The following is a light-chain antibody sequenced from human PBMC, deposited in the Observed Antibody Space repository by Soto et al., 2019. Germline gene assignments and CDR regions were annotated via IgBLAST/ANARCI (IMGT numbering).Light chain of an antibody. J-gene: IGKJ2*01. Sequence: EVVMTQSPATLSVSPVERVTLSCRASRSVYNNLAWYQQKPGQAPRLVIHGASTRATGIPARFSGSGSGTEFTLTISSLQSEDFAVYYCQQYNNWPPAYTFGQGTKVDIK. CDR2: GAS. V-gene: IGKV3-15*01. CDR3: QQYNNWPPAYT. CDR1: RSVYNN.